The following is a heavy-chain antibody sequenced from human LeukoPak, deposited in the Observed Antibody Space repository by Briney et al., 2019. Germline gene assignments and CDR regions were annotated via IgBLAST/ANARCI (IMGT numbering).Heavy chain of an antibody. CDR2: IGTAGDT. Sequence: GGSLRLSCAASGFTFSSYDMHWVRQAAGKGLEWVSAIGTAGDTYYPGSVKGRFTISRENAKNSLYLQMNSLRAEDTAVYYCAKREETTVLVDYWGQGTLVTVSS. J-gene: IGHJ4*02. V-gene: IGHV3-13*01. CDR3: AKREETTVLVDY. CDR1: GFTFSSYD. D-gene: IGHD4-4*01.